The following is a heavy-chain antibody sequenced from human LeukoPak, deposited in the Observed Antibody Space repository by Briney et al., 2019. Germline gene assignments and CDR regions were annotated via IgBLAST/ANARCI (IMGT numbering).Heavy chain of an antibody. D-gene: IGHD4-23*01. Sequence: SETLSLTCTVSGGSISSSSYYWGWIRQPPGKGLEWIGSIYYSGSTYYNPSLKSRVTISVDTSKNQFSLKLSSVTAADTAVYYCARTLQVRWNYYMDVWGKGTTVTVSS. J-gene: IGHJ6*03. V-gene: IGHV4-39*07. CDR3: ARTLQVRWNYYMDV. CDR1: GGSISSSSYY. CDR2: IYYSGST.